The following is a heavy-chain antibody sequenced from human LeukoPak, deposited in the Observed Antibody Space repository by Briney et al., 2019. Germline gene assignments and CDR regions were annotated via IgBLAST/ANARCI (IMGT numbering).Heavy chain of an antibody. J-gene: IGHJ5*02. CDR3: ARDRAVRGVIIGGWFDP. CDR2: INPSGGST. V-gene: IGHV1-46*01. Sequence: ASVKVSCKASGYTFTSYYMHWVRQAPGQGLEWMGIINPSGGSTSYAQKFQGRVTMTRDTSTSTVYMELSSLRPEDTAVYYCARDRAVRGVIIGGWFDPWGQGTLVTVSS. CDR1: GYTFTSYY. D-gene: IGHD3-10*01.